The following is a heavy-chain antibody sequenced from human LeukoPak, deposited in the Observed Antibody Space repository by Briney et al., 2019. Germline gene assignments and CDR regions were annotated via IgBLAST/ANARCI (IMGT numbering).Heavy chain of an antibody. CDR2: ISSSGSTI. Sequence: PGGSLRLSCAASGFTFSSYEMNWVRQAPGKGLEWVSYISSSGSTIYYADSVKGRFTISRDNAKNSLYLQMNSLRAEDTAVYYCARGANVLLWFGELLAYWGQGTLVTVSS. CDR3: ARGANVLLWFGELLAY. CDR1: GFTFSSYE. V-gene: IGHV3-48*03. D-gene: IGHD3-10*01. J-gene: IGHJ4*02.